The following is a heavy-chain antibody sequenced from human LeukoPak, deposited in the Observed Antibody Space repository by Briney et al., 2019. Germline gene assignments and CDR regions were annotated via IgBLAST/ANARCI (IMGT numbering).Heavy chain of an antibody. Sequence: PGGSLRLSCAASGFTFSSYGMHWVRQAPGKGLEWVAVIWYGGSNKYYADSVKGRFTISRDNSKNTLYLQMNSLRAEDTAVYYCAKGDSGRRDGYNYAFDIWGQGTMVTVSS. CDR2: IWYGGSNK. V-gene: IGHV3-30*02. CDR3: AKGDSGRRDGYNYAFDI. J-gene: IGHJ3*02. CDR1: GFTFSSYG. D-gene: IGHD5-24*01.